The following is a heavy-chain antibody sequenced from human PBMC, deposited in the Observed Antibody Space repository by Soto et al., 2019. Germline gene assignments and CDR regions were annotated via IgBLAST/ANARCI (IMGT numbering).Heavy chain of an antibody. CDR3: AGDEGYYYSGMDV. CDR1: GGSISSYY. V-gene: IGHV4-4*07. J-gene: IGHJ6*02. CDR2: IYPSGNT. Sequence: TSETLSLTCTVSGGSISSYYWSWIRQTAGKGLEWIGRIYPSGNTNYNPSLKSRVTLSIDTSKNQLSLKMSSVTAADTAVYFCAGDEGYYYSGMDVWGQGTAVTVSS.